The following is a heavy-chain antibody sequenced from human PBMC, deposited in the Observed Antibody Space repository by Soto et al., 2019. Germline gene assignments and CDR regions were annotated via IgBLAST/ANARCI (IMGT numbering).Heavy chain of an antibody. V-gene: IGHV3-23*01. CDR1: GFTFSRYA. Sequence: GGSLRLSCTASGFTFSRYAMSWVRQAPGKGLEWVSTISDSGSTYYAESVKGRLTISRDNAKHTLYLQMNSLRAEDTAVYYCARGIAAAGTDYYYYGMDVWGQGTTVTVSS. D-gene: IGHD6-13*01. CDR3: ARGIAAAGTDYYYYGMDV. CDR2: ISDSGST. J-gene: IGHJ6*02.